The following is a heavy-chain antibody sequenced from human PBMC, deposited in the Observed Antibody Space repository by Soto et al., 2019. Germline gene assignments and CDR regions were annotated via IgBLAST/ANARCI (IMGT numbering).Heavy chain of an antibody. Sequence: GASVKLSRKASGYTFTGDGISWGRQAPEQGLEWVGGISAYNGNTNYAQNLQGRVTMTTDTYTSTAYMELRSLRSDDTAVYYCAIAYCNCYSGYLDAFDIWGQGTMVTVSS. D-gene: IGHD5-12*01. CDR1: GYTFTGDG. CDR2: ISAYNGNT. J-gene: IGHJ3*02. CDR3: AIAYCNCYSGYLDAFDI. V-gene: IGHV1-18*01.